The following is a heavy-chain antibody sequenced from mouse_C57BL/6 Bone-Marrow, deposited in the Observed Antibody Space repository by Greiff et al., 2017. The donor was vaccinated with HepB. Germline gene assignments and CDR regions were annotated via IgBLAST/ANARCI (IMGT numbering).Heavy chain of an antibody. V-gene: IGHV5-6*01. D-gene: IGHD3-3*01. CDR3: ARRGGTGYFDY. CDR2: ISSGGSYT. CDR1: GFTFSSYG. J-gene: IGHJ2*01. Sequence: EVQLQESGGDLVKPGGSLKLSCAASGFTFSSYGMSWVRQTPDKRLEWVATISSGGSYTYYPDSVKGRFTIARDNAKNTLYLQMSSLKSEDTAMYYCARRGGTGYFDYWGQGTTLRVSS.